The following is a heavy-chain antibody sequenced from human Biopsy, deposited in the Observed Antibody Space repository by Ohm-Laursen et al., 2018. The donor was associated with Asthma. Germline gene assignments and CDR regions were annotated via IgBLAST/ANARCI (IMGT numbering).Heavy chain of an antibody. CDR2: IYYSGST. J-gene: IGHJ4*02. D-gene: IGHD3-22*01. CDR1: GGSISSGGYY. Sequence: TLSFTCTVSGGSISSGGYYRSWIRKHPGKGLEWIGYIYYSGSTYYNPSLKSRVTISVDTSKNQFSLKLSSVTAADTAVYYCARAQDYYDSRGYYRSFNYWGQGTLVTVSS. CDR3: ARAQDYYDSRGYYRSFNY. V-gene: IGHV4-31*03.